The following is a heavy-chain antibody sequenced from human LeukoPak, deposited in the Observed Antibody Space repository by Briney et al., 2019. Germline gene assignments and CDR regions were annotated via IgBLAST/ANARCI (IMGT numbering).Heavy chain of an antibody. CDR3: ARVFSGN. CDR1: GFTFSSYA. J-gene: IGHJ4*02. V-gene: IGHV3-30-3*01. Sequence: PGRSLRLSCAASGFTFSSYAMHWVRQAPGKGLEWVAVISYDGSNKYYADSVKGRFTVSRDNSKNTLYLQMNSLRAEDTAVYYCARVFSGNWGQGTLVTVSS. CDR2: ISYDGSNK.